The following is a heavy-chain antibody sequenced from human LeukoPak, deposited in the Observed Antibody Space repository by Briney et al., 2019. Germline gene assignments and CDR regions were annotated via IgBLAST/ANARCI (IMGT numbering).Heavy chain of an antibody. CDR3: AKDRNDTQKGLYYFDY. D-gene: IGHD3-22*01. J-gene: IGHJ4*02. CDR2: IKQDGSEK. V-gene: IGHV3-7*01. Sequence: GGSLRLSCAASGFTFSSYWMCWVRQAPGKGLEWLANIKQDGSEKYYVDSVKGRFTISRDNAKNSLYLQMNSLRAEDTAVYYCAKDRNDTQKGLYYFDYWGQGTLVTVSS. CDR1: GFTFSSYW.